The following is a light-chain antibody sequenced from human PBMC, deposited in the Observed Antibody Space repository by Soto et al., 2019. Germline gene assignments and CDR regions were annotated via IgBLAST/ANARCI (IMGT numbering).Light chain of an antibody. Sequence: EILMTQAPASLSVSPGERATLSCRATQSVSSNLAWYEPTPGQSPRLPPYGASTRATGIPARFIESGSGTEFILTLSSLQSEDFSAYDCQQYNNWPTITFGQGTRLEIK. J-gene: IGKJ5*01. CDR3: QQYNNWPTIT. CDR1: QSVSSN. V-gene: IGKV3-15*01. CDR2: GAS.